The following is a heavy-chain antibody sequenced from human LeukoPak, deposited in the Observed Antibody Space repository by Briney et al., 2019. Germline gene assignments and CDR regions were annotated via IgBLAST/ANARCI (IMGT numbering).Heavy chain of an antibody. V-gene: IGHV1-2*02. J-gene: IGHJ4*02. CDR2: INPNSGAT. CDR3: ARGLLATTYY. Sequence: ASVKVSCKGSGYTFTGNNIHWVRQAPGQGLEWMGWINPNSGATNYARNFQGRVTMTRDTSISTAYMELSSLRSDDTAVYYCARGLLATTYYWGQGTLVTVSS. CDR1: GYTFTGNN. D-gene: IGHD1-1*01.